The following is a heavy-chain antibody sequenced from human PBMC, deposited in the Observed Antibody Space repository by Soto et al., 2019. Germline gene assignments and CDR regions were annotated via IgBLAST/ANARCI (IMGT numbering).Heavy chain of an antibody. J-gene: IGHJ4*02. CDR3: ASISYDSRRHLSFQD. CDR1: VFTFSSYE. V-gene: IGHV3-48*03. CDR2: ISSSGSTI. Sequence: YLRLSCAASVFTFSSYEMNWVRHAPGKGLEWVSYISSSGSTIYYADSVKGRFTISRDNAKNSLYLQMNSLRAEDTAVYYCASISYDSRRHLSFQDWGEGTLRNLSS. D-gene: IGHD3-22*01.